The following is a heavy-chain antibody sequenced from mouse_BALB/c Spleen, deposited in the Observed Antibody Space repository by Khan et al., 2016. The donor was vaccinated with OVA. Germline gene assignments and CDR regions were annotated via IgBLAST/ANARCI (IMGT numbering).Heavy chain of an antibody. V-gene: IGHV1S136*01. D-gene: IGHD1-1*01. CDR3: ARDYGRSFWFAY. CDR1: GYSFTNYI. CDR2: INPYNDGA. J-gene: IGHJ3*01. Sequence: VQLQQSGPELVKPGASVKISCQASGYSFTNYIIHWVKQNPGQGLEWIGYINPYNDGAKYNEKFKGKATLTSDKSSSTAYMELSGLTSEDSAVYYCARDYGRSFWFAYWGQGTLFTVSA.